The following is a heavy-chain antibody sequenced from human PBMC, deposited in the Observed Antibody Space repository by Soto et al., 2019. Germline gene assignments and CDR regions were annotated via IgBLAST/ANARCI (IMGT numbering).Heavy chain of an antibody. CDR1: GGTFSSYA. Sequence: SVKVSCKASGGTFSSYAISWVRQAPGQGLEWMGGIIPIFGTANYAQKFQGRVTITADESTSTAYMELRSLRSEDTAVYYCARDQDIVVVPAAIRGGSYYYYGMDVWGQGTTVTVSS. J-gene: IGHJ6*02. CDR2: IIPIFGTA. V-gene: IGHV1-69*13. D-gene: IGHD2-2*02. CDR3: ARDQDIVVVPAAIRGGSYYYYGMDV.